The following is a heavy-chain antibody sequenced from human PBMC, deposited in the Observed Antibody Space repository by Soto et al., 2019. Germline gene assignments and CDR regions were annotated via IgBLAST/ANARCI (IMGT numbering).Heavy chain of an antibody. CDR1: GFTFSSSW. CDR2: IKSDGSIT. J-gene: IGHJ4*02. V-gene: IGHV3-74*01. CDR3: ATYCSGGTCALDY. D-gene: IGHD2-15*01. Sequence: GGSLRLSCVASGFTFSSSWMHWVRQAPGKGLVWVSRIKSDGSITTYADSVKGRFTISRDNAKNTLYLEMNGLRAEDTAVYYCATYCSGGTCALDYWGQGTLVTVSS.